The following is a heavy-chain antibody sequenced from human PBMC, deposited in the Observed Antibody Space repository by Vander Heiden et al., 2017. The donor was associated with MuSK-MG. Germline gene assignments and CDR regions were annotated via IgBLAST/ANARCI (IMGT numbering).Heavy chain of an antibody. CDR3: ARDGATGTTGY. CDR1: GGSISSGSYY. Sequence: QVQLQESGPGLVKPSQTLSLTCPVSGGSISSGSYYWSWIRQPAGKGLEWIGRIYTSGSTNYNPSLKSRVTISVDTSKNQFSLKLSSVTAADTAVYYCARDGATGTTGYWGQGTLVTVSS. CDR2: IYTSGST. V-gene: IGHV4-61*02. J-gene: IGHJ4*02. D-gene: IGHD1-1*01.